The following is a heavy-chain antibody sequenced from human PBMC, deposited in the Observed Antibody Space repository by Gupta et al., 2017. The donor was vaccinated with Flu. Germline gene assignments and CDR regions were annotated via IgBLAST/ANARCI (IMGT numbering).Heavy chain of an antibody. J-gene: IGHJ6*02. D-gene: IGHD3-22*01. V-gene: IGHV3-21*01. CDR3: ARDYDSTSYYGLDV. Sequence: YGDSVWGRFTISRDNAEDSLFLQMNSLGAEDTAIYYCARDYDSTSYYGLDVWGQGTAVTVSS.